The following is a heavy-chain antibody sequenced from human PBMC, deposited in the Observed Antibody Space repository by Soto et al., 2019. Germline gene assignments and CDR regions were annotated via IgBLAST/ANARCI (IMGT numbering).Heavy chain of an antibody. CDR2: IYYSGST. CDR1: GGSISSGGYY. CDR3: ARYDNSGSHGFDI. V-gene: IGHV4-31*03. D-gene: IGHD3-22*01. J-gene: IGHJ3*02. Sequence: SETLSFTCTVSGGSISSGGYYWSWIRQHPGKGLEWIGYIYYSGSTYYNPSLKSRVTISVDTSKNQFSLKLSSVTAADTAVYYCARYDNSGSHGFDIWGQGTMVTVSS.